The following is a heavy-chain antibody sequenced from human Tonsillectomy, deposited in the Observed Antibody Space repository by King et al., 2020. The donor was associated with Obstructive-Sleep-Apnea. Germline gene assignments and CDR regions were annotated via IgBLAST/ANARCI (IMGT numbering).Heavy chain of an antibody. D-gene: IGHD3-10*01. CDR3: ARDWLYYGSGSYYYAMDV. J-gene: IGHJ6*02. V-gene: IGHV4-30-4*01. Sequence: QLQESGPGLVKPSQTLSLTCTVSGGSISSGDYYWSWIRQPPGKGLEWIGYIYYSGSTYYNPSLKSRVTISVDTSKNQFSLKLSSVTAADTAVYYCARDWLYYGSGSYYYAMDVWGQGTTVTVSS. CDR2: IYYSGST. CDR1: GGSISSGDYY.